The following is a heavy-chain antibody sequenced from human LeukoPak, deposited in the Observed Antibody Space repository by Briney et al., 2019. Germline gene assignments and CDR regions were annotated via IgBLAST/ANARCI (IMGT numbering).Heavy chain of an antibody. D-gene: IGHD6-19*01. Sequence: ASVKASCKASGYTFTSYGISWVRQAPGQGLEWMGWISAYNGNTNYALKLQGSVTMTTDTSTSTAYMELRSLRSDDTAVYYCARWIAVAGSPWFDPWGQGTLVTVSS. J-gene: IGHJ5*02. V-gene: IGHV1-18*01. CDR3: ARWIAVAGSPWFDP. CDR1: GYTFTSYG. CDR2: ISAYNGNT.